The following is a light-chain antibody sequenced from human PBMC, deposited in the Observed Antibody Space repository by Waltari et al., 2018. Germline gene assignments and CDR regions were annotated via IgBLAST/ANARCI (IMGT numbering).Light chain of an antibody. CDR3: LQHSDWPRFT. V-gene: IGKV3-11*01. CDR1: QSVSSN. CDR2: DAS. Sequence: EIVMTQSPATLSVSPGERATLSCRASQSVSSNLAWYQQKPGQAPRLLIHDASNRATGIPVRFSGSGSGTDFTLTISSLGPEDFAVYYCLQHSDWPRFTFGPGTKVDIK. J-gene: IGKJ3*01.